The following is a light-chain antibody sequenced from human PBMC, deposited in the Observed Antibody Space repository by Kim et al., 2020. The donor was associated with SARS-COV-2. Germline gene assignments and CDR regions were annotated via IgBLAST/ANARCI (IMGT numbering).Light chain of an antibody. V-gene: IGLV10-54*01. CDR3: SAWESSLSTWV. Sequence: QAGLTQPPSVSKGLGQTATLTCTGNSNIVGNQGAAWLQQHQGHPPRLLSYRNNNRPSGISERLSASRSGNTASLTISGLQPEDEADYYCSAWESSLSTWVFGGGTQLTVL. CDR2: RNN. CDR1: SNIVGNQG. J-gene: IGLJ3*02.